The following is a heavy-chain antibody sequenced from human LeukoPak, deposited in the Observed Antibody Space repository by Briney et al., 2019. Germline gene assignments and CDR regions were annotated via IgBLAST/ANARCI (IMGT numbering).Heavy chain of an antibody. CDR3: ARGPPRGDSSGYYYPAY. CDR1: GFTFSTYS. D-gene: IGHD3-22*01. V-gene: IGHV3-48*04. J-gene: IGHJ4*02. Sequence: PWGSLRLSCAASGFTFSTYSMNWVRQAPGKGLEWVSYISSSGSTIYYADSVKGRFTISRDNAKNSLYLQMNSLRAEDTAVYYCARGPPRGDSSGYYYPAYWGQGTLVTVSS. CDR2: ISSSGSTI.